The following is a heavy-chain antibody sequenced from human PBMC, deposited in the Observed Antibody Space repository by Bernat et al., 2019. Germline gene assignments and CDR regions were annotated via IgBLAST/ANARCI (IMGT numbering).Heavy chain of an antibody. CDR1: GFTFGDYA. V-gene: IGHV3-49*04. CDR3: TREVTFWSGYQSYYYYYYMDV. D-gene: IGHD3-3*01. J-gene: IGHJ6*03. Sequence: EVQLVESGGGLVQPGRSLRLSCTASGFTFGDYAMSWVRQAPGKGLEWVGFIRSKAYGGTTEYAASVKGRFTISRDDSKSIAYLQMNSLKTEDTAVYYCTREVTFWSGYQSYYYYYYMDVWGKGTMVTVSS. CDR2: IRSKAYGGTT.